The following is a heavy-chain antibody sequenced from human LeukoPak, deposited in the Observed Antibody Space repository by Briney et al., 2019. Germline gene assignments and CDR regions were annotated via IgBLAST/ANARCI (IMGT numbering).Heavy chain of an antibody. D-gene: IGHD2-8*01. V-gene: IGHV3-74*01. CDR1: GFTFSHYL. Sequence: QSGGSLRLSCAASGFTFSHYLMHWVRQAPGKGLVWVSRINSDESNTNSYADSVKGRFIISRDNAKNTLYLQMNSLRAEDTAVCFCGRGGNGIDIWGQGTTVIVSS. CDR3: GRGGNGIDI. J-gene: IGHJ3*02. CDR2: INSDESNT.